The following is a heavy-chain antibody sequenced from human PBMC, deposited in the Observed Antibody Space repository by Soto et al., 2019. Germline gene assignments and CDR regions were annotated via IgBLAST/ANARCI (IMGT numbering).Heavy chain of an antibody. CDR3: ARDPIEETAFKTTPLDY. D-gene: IGHD5-18*01. CDR1: GGIFSSYA. V-gene: IGHV1-2*02. J-gene: IGHJ4*02. Sequence: ASVKVSCKASGGIFSSYAISWLRQAPGQGLEWMGAVIPHSGATNSAQKFQGRLTMTRDTSISTAYMEVSGLTSDDTAFYFCARDPIEETAFKTTPLDYWGQGTLVTVSS. CDR2: VIPHSGAT.